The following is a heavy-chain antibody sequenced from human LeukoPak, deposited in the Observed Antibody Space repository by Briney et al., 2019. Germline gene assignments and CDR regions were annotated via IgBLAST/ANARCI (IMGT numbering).Heavy chain of an antibody. V-gene: IGHV3-23*01. CDR2: ISGSGGST. D-gene: IGHD3-10*01. Sequence: TGGSLRLSCAASGFTFSSYAMSWVRQAPGKGLEWVSAISGSGGSTYYADSVKGRFTISRDNSKNTLYLQMNSLRAEDTAVYYCARTPPRRELWFGDYYFDYWGQGTLVTVSS. CDR1: GFTFSSYA. CDR3: ARTPPRRELWFGDYYFDY. J-gene: IGHJ4*02.